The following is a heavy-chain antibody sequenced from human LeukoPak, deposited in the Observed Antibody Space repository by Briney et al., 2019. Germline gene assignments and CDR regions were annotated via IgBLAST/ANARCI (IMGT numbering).Heavy chain of an antibody. J-gene: IGHJ4*02. CDR1: GGTFSSYA. V-gene: IGHV1-69*04. D-gene: IGHD5-12*01. Sequence: SVKVSCKASGGTFSSYAISWVRQAPGQGLEWMGRIIPIFGIASYAQKFQGRVTITADKSTSTAYMELSSLRSEDTAVYYCARDQEVATLYFDYWGQGTLVTVSS. CDR3: ARDQEVATLYFDY. CDR2: IIPIFGIA.